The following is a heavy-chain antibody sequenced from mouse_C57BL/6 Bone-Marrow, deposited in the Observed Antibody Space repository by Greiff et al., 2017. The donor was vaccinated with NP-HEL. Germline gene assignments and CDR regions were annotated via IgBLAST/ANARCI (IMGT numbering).Heavy chain of an antibody. CDR3: TYGNYYYAMDY. CDR1: GYTFTSYW. J-gene: IGHJ4*01. D-gene: IGHD2-1*01. CDR2: IYPGNSDT. Sequence: EVQLQQSGTVLARPGASVKMSCKTSGYTFTSYWMHWVKQRPGQGLEWIGAIYPGNSDTSYNQKFKGKATLTAVTSASTAYMELSSLTNKNSAVDYCTYGNYYYAMDYWGQGTSVTVSS. V-gene: IGHV1-5*01.